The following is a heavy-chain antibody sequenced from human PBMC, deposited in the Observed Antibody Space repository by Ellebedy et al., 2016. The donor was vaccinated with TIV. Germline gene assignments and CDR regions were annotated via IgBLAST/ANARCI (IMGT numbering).Heavy chain of an antibody. D-gene: IGHD6-13*01. Sequence: AASVKVSCKASGYTFTSYGISWVRQAPGQGLEWMGWISAHNGNTTYAQKVQGRVTMTTDTSTSTAYMELSSLRSEDTAVYYCARGPSRKLAAVVNWGQGTLVTVSS. CDR3: ARGPSRKLAAVVN. V-gene: IGHV1-18*01. CDR2: ISAHNGNT. J-gene: IGHJ4*02. CDR1: GYTFTSYG.